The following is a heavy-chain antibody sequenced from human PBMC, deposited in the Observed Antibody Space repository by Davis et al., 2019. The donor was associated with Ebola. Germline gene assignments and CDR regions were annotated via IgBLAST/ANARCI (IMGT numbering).Heavy chain of an antibody. J-gene: IGHJ6*04. V-gene: IGHV4-4*02. D-gene: IGHD3-10*01. Sequence: PSETLSLTCAVSGTSISSDNWWRWVRQSPGKGLEWIGEIHQTGKTNYNPSLKSRLSMSLDKSKNHFSLRLTSVTAADAAIYYCATDRWFGGGCLDVWGKGTTVTVSS. CDR3: ATDRWFGGGCLDV. CDR1: GTSISSDNW. CDR2: IHQTGKT.